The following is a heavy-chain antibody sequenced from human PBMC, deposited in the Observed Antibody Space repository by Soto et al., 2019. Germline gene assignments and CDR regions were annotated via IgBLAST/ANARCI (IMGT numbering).Heavy chain of an antibody. V-gene: IGHV4-39*01. CDR3: ARRSGYNFYYNYYGMDV. J-gene: IGHJ6*02. CDR2: ISYSGTT. CDR1: GGSIRSSNYY. Sequence: SETLSLTCTVSGGSIRSSNYYWGWIRQPPGKGLEWIGSISYSGTTYYNPSLKSRVTISVDTSKNQFSLKLSSVTAADTAVYYCARRSGYNFYYNYYGMDVWGQGTTVTVS. D-gene: IGHD3-22*01.